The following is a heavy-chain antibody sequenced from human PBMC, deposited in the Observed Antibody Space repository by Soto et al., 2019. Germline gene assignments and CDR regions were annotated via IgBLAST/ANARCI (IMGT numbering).Heavy chain of an antibody. D-gene: IGHD1-1*01. CDR2: IWYDGSNK. J-gene: IGHJ4*02. Sequence: GGSLRLSCAASGFTFSSYGMHWVRQAPGKGLEWVAVIWYDGSNKYYADSVKGRFTISRDNSKNTLYLQMNNLRAEDTAVYYCAKLYWNPRYFDYWGQGARVTVSS. V-gene: IGHV3-33*06. CDR3: AKLYWNPRYFDY. CDR1: GFTFSSYG.